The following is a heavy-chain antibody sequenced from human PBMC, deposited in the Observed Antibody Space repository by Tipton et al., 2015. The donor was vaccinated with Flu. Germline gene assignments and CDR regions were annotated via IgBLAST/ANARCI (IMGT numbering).Heavy chain of an antibody. CDR2: TFDYNYGS. CDR1: GYDFDKYG. Sequence: QVQLVQSGDEVAKPGASVRVSCQAFGYDFDKYGLTWVRQAPGQGLEWIGSTFDYNYGSQIPQNFQGRVSLTEDTSTGTAYMELTNLRSDDTAVYYCARADTIGRWLQLFYWGQGTLVTVTS. V-gene: IGHV1-18*04. D-gene: IGHD5-24*01. CDR3: ARADTIGRWLQLFY. J-gene: IGHJ4*02.